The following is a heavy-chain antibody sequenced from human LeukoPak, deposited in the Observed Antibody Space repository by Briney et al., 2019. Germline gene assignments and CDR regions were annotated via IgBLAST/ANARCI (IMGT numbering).Heavy chain of an antibody. CDR3: ARGRWLQFSPFDY. J-gene: IGHJ4*02. Sequence: ASVKVSCKASGYTFTSYYMHWGRQAPGQGLEWMVIINPSGGSTSYAQKFQGRVTMTRDMSTSTVYMELSSLRSEDTAVYYCARGRWLQFSPFDYWGQGTLVTVSS. CDR1: GYTFTSYY. V-gene: IGHV1-46*01. D-gene: IGHD5-24*01. CDR2: INPSGGST.